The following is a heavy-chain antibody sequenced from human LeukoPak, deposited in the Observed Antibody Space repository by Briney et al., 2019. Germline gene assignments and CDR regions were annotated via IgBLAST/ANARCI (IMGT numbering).Heavy chain of an antibody. Sequence: SVKVSCKASGGTFSSYAISWVRQAPGQGLEWMGGIIPIFGTANYGQKFQGRVTVTADKSTSTAYMELSSLRSEDTAVYYCARGSSGWYWSNFDFDYWGQGTLVTVSS. CDR3: ARGSSGWYWSNFDFDY. V-gene: IGHV1-69*06. D-gene: IGHD6-19*01. CDR2: IIPIFGTA. J-gene: IGHJ4*02. CDR1: GGTFSSYA.